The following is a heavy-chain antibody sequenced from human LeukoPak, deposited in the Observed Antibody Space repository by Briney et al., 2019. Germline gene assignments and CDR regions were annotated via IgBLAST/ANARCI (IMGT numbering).Heavy chain of an antibody. V-gene: IGHV3-30-3*01. CDR1: GFTFSSYA. CDR3: AKGVHYDSSGYSDY. Sequence: PGRSLRLSCAASGFTFSSYAMHWVRQAPGKGLEWVAVISYDGSNKYYADSVKGRFTISRDNSKNTLYLQMNSLRAEDTAVYYCAKGVHYDSSGYSDYWGQGTLVTVSS. CDR2: ISYDGSNK. D-gene: IGHD3-22*01. J-gene: IGHJ4*02.